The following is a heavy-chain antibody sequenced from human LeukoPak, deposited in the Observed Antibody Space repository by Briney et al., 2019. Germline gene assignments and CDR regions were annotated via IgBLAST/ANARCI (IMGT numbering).Heavy chain of an antibody. V-gene: IGHV3-15*01. J-gene: IGHJ4*02. CDR2: IKSKTDGATT. CDR3: TTGPDNGITMIRNY. CDR1: GFTFSKAW. Sequence: GGSLRLSCAASGFTFSKAWMSWVRQAPGKGLEWVGRIKSKTDGATTDYAAPVKGRFTISRDDSKNTLYLQMNSLKIEDTAVYYCTTGPDNGITMIRNYWGQGTLVTVSS. D-gene: IGHD3-10*01.